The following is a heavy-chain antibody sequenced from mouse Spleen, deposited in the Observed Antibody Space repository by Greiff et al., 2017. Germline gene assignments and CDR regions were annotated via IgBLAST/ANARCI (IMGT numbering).Heavy chain of an antibody. Sequence: QVQLQQPGTELVKPGASVKLSCKASGYTFTSYWMHWVKQRPGQGLEWIGNINPSNGGTNYNEKFKSKATLTVDKSSSTAYMQLSSLTSEDSAVYYCARDGYYVSYWYFDVWGAGTTVTVSS. CDR1: GYTFTSYW. CDR3: ARDGYYVSYWYFDV. CDR2: INPSNGGT. D-gene: IGHD2-3*01. J-gene: IGHJ1*01. V-gene: IGHV1-53*01.